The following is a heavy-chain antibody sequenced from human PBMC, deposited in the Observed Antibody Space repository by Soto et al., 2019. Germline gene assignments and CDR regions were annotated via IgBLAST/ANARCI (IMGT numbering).Heavy chain of an antibody. V-gene: IGHV4-30-4*01. J-gene: IGHJ6*02. Sequence: SETLSLSCTVSGGSIRSGDYYGSWIRQPPGKGLEWIGYIYYSGSTYHNPSLKSRVTISVDTSKNQFSLKLSSVTAADTAVYYCARVTHDSSGYYYYYYGMDVWGQGTTVTVSS. CDR1: GGSIRSGDYY. CDR3: ARVTHDSSGYYYYYYGMDV. D-gene: IGHD3-22*01. CDR2: IYYSGST.